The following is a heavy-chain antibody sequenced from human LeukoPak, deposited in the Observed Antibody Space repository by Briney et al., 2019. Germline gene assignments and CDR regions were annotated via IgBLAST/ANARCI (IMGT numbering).Heavy chain of an antibody. CDR2: ISAYNGNT. Sequence: ASVKVSCKASGYTFTSYGISWVRQAPGQGLEWMGWISAYNGNTNYAQKLQGRVTMTTDTSTSTAYMELRSLRSDDTAVYYCARGRGDIVVVPAAIDQDAFDIWGQGTMVTVSS. D-gene: IGHD2-2*01. J-gene: IGHJ3*02. CDR1: GYTFTSYG. CDR3: ARGRGDIVVVPAAIDQDAFDI. V-gene: IGHV1-18*01.